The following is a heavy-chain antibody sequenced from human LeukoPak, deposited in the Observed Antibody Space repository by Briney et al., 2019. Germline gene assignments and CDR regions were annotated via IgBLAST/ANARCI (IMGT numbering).Heavy chain of an antibody. CDR3: ARENLGRYYFDY. CDR2: ISYSGNT. J-gene: IGHJ4*02. Sequence: SETLSLTCTVSGGSISSYYWSWIRQPPGKGLEWIGYISYSGNTNYNPSPKSRVTISVDTSKNQFSLKLSSVTAADTAVYYCARENLGRYYFDYWGQGTLVTVSS. V-gene: IGHV4-59*01. D-gene: IGHD3-16*01. CDR1: GGSISSYY.